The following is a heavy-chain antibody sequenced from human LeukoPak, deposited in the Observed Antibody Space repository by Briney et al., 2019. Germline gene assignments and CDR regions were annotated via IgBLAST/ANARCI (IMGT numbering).Heavy chain of an antibody. CDR2: FDPEEGET. V-gene: IGHV1-24*01. CDR3: ATGVVYQLLYWYFVL. Sequence: ASVSVSSTVSGYTLTELSMHWVRHAPGEGLEWRGGFDPEEGETIYAQKFQGRVTMTEDTSTDTAYMELSSLRSEDTAVYFCATGVVYQLLYWYFVLWGRGTLVTVSS. J-gene: IGHJ2*01. D-gene: IGHD2-2*01. CDR1: GYTLTELS.